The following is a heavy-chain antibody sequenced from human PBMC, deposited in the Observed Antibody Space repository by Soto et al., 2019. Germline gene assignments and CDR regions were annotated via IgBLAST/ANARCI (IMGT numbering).Heavy chain of an antibody. CDR2: IWYDGSNK. CDR1: GFTFSSYG. J-gene: IGHJ6*02. D-gene: IGHD3-10*01. Sequence: QVQLVESGGGVVQPGRSLRLSCAASGFTFSSYGMHWVRQAPGKGLEWVAVIWYDGSNKYYADFVKDRFTISRDNSKITLYLQMNSLRAEDTAVYYCARPLPMVRGGVKNYYYYGMDVWGQGTTVTVSS. CDR3: ARPLPMVRGGVKNYYYYGMDV. V-gene: IGHV3-33*01.